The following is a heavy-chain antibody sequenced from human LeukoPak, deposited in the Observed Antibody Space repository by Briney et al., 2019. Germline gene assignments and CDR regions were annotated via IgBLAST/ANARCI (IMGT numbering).Heavy chain of an antibody. J-gene: IGHJ4*02. V-gene: IGHV3-11*06. CDR1: GFTVSDYY. D-gene: IGHD3-22*01. CDR3: ARRYYYDTTLDFDF. Sequence: GGSLRLSWAADGFTVSDYYMRWVRQAPGKGLEWDLYFIDSSSYTDFPDSVKGRFPISRNNAKNSLYLQMNRLRAEDTAVYYCARRYYYDTTLDFDFWGQGTLVTVSS. CDR2: FIDSSSYT.